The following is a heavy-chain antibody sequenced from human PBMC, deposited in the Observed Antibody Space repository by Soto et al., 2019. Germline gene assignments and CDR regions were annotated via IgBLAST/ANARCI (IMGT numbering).Heavy chain of an antibody. D-gene: IGHD6-13*01. CDR3: ASHLVMSGTRGFDN. V-gene: IGHV4-4*02. CDR2: TRNSGGA. J-gene: IGHJ4*02. CDR1: SGSIFSSSW. Sequence: QVQLQESGPGLVKPSGTLSLTCAVSSGSIFSSSWWRWVRQPPGKGLEGIGETRNSGGANYNPSRPGQDTITVDSSKNHIFLELRSAAAADTAVYYCASHLVMSGTRGFDNWGLGALVTVSS.